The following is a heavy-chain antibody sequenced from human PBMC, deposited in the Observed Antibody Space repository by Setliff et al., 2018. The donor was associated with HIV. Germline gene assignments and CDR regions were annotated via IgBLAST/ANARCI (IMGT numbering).Heavy chain of an antibody. CDR2: IYYSGST. Sequence: NPSETLSLTCTVSGDSISSGGSPWTWIRQHPGKGLEWIGYIYYSGSTYYNPSLKSRVTISVDTSKNQFSLKMNSVTAADTAVYYCAREGKTALVTKYFDYWGHGKLVTVSS. J-gene: IGHJ4*01. CDR1: GDSISSGGSP. V-gene: IGHV4-31*03. CDR3: AREGKTALVTKYFDY. D-gene: IGHD5-18*01.